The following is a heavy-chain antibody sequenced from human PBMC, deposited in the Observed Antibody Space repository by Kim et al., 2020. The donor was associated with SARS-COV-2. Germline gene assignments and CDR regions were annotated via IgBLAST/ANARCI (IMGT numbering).Heavy chain of an antibody. V-gene: IGHV3-21*04. CDR3: AREVATGAPPSYHGMD. CDR1: GFSFSSYT. J-gene: IGHJ6*01. D-gene: IGHD5-12*01. CDR2: ISASGGYM. Sequence: GGSLRLSCAASGFSFSSYTMNWVRQTPGKGLEWVSSISASGGYMVYADSVKGRFTMSRDNAKNSLYLQMNSLRADDTGVYNCAREVATGAPPSYHGMD.